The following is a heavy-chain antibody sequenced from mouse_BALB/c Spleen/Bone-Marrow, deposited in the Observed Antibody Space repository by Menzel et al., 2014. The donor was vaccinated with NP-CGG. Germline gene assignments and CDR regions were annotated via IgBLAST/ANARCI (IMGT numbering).Heavy chain of an antibody. CDR2: ISTGSSTI. Sequence: EVMLVESGGGLVQPGGSRKLSCAASGFTFSSFGMHWVRQAPEKGLEWVAYISTGSSTIYYADTVKGRFTISRDNPKSTLFLQMTSLRSEDTAMYYCARSDGAMDYWGQGTSVTVSS. CDR3: ARSDGAMDY. J-gene: IGHJ4*01. CDR1: GFTFSSFG. D-gene: IGHD2-3*01. V-gene: IGHV5-17*02.